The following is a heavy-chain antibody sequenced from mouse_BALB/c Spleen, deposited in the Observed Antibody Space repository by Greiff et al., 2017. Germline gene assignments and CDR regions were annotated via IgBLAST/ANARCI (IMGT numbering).Heavy chain of an antibody. CDR2: ISSGSSTI. D-gene: IGHD2-3*01. Sequence: EVQLVESGGGLVQPGGSRKLSCAASGFTFSSFGMHWVRQAPEKGLEWVAYISSGSSTIYYADTVKGRFTISRDNPKNTLFLQMTSLRSEDTAMYYCAPINDEAYWGQGTLVTVSA. J-gene: IGHJ3*01. CDR3: APINDEAY. CDR1: GFTFSSFG. V-gene: IGHV5-17*02.